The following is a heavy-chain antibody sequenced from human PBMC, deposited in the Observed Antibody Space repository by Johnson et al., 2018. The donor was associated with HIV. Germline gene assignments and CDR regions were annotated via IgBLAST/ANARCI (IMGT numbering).Heavy chain of an antibody. CDR1: GFSFSSYG. CDR3: ARENRVDAFDI. D-gene: IGHD2/OR15-2a*01. V-gene: IGHV3-33*08. CDR2: ISFAGVKT. Sequence: QVQLVESGGGVVQPGRSLRLSCAASGFSFSSYGMAWVRQAPGKGLEWVTVISFAGVKTYYADSVKGRFTISRDNSKNTLYLQMNSLRAEDTAVYYCARENRVDAFDIWGQGTMVTVSS. J-gene: IGHJ3*02.